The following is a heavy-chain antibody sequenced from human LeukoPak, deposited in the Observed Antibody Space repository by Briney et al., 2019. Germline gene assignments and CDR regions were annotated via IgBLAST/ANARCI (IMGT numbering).Heavy chain of an antibody. D-gene: IGHD4-17*01. CDR3: ARDPTVDAFDI. CDR2: INHSGST. V-gene: IGHV4-34*01. Sequence: SETLSLTCAVYGGSFSGYYWSWIRQPPGKGLEWIGEINHSGSTNYNPSLKSRVTISVDTSKNQFSLKLSSVTAADTAVYYCARDPTVDAFDIWGQGKMVTVSS. J-gene: IGHJ3*02. CDR1: GGSFSGYY.